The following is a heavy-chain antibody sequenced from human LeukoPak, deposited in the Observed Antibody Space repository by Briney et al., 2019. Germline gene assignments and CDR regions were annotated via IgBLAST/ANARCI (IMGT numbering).Heavy chain of an antibody. Sequence: GGSLRLSCAASGFTFSSYGMHWVRQAPGKGLEWVAFIRYDGSNKYYADSVKGRFTISRDKSKNTLYLQMNSLRAEDTAAYYCARSPRTYYYDSSGYARYWGQGTLVTVSS. CDR1: GFTFSSYG. J-gene: IGHJ4*02. CDR2: IRYDGSNK. V-gene: IGHV3-30*02. D-gene: IGHD3-22*01. CDR3: ARSPRTYYYDSSGYARY.